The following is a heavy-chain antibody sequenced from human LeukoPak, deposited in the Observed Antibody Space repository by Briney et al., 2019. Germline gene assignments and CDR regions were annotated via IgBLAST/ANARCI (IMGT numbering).Heavy chain of an antibody. CDR3: AKESCSGGSCYIFDY. CDR2: INHSGST. V-gene: IGHV4-34*01. D-gene: IGHD2-15*01. J-gene: IGHJ4*02. CDR1: GGSFSGYY. Sequence: PSETLSLTCGVYGGSFSGYYWSWIRQPPGKGLEWIGEINHSGSTNYNPSLKSRVTISVDTSKNQSSLKLSSATAADTAVYYCAKESCSGGSCYIFDYWGQGTLVTVSS.